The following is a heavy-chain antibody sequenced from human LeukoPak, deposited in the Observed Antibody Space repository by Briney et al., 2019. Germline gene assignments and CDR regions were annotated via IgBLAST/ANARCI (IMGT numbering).Heavy chain of an antibody. CDR1: GGSISSSSYY. CDR2: IYYSGST. D-gene: IGHD4-17*01. J-gene: IGHJ4*02. CDR3: ANSIDFDYGDYYFDY. Sequence: PSETLSLTCTVSGGSISSSSYYWGWIRQPPGKGLEWIGSIYYSGSTYYNPSLKSRVTISLDTSKNQFSLKLSSVTAADTAVYYCANSIDFDYGDYYFDYWGQGALVTISS. V-gene: IGHV4-39*07.